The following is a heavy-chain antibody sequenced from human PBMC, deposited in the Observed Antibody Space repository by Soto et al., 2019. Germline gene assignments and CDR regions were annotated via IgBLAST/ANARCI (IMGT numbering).Heavy chain of an antibody. CDR2: IKGDGSST. Sequence: EVQLVDSGGDLVQPGGSLRLSCAASGFTFSSYWMHWVRQAPGKELVWVSRIKGDGSSTNSADSLQGRFTISIDNAKSTLYLQINSLRAEDTAVYYCARGKTNVYALDVWGQGTAVTVSS. V-gene: IGHV3-74*01. CDR3: ARGKTNVYALDV. CDR1: GFTFSSYW. J-gene: IGHJ6*02.